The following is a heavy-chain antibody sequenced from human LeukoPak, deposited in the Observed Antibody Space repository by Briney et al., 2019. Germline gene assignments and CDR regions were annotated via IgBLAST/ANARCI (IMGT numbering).Heavy chain of an antibody. CDR2: IYYSGST. D-gene: IGHD6-19*01. CDR3: ASALCGRRCYSAVELDY. Sequence: PSETLSLTCTVSGGSISSYYWSWIRQPPGKGLEWIGYIYYSGSTNYNPSLKSRVTISVDTSKNQFSLKLSSVTAADTAVYYCASALCGRRCYSAVELDYWGQGTLVTVSS. J-gene: IGHJ4*02. CDR1: GGSISSYY. V-gene: IGHV4-59*01.